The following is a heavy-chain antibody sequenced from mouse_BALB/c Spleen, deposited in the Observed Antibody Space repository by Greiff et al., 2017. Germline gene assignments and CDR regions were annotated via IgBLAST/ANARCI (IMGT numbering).Heavy chain of an antibody. V-gene: IGHV3-8*02. CDR3: ARYYGNAMDY. J-gene: IGHJ4*01. CDR1: GDSITSGY. CDR2: ISYSGST. D-gene: IGHD2-1*01. Sequence: EVQRVESGPSLVKPSQTLSLTCSVTGDSITSGYWNWIRKFPGNKLEYMGYISYSGSTYYDPSLKSRISITRDTSKNQYYLQLNSVTTEDTATYYCARYYGNAMDYWGQGTSVTVSS.